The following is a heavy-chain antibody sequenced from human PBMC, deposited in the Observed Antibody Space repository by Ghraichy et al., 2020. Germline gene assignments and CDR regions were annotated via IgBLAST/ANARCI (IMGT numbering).Heavy chain of an antibody. Sequence: GGSLRLSCAASGFTFSNAWMSWVRQAPGKGLEWVGRIKSKTDGGTTDYAAPVKGRFTISRDDSKNTLYLQMSSLKTEDTALYYCTTVGVVVSMFDYWGQGTLVTVSS. CDR2: IKSKTDGGTT. CDR1: GFTFSNAW. J-gene: IGHJ4*02. D-gene: IGHD2-15*01. CDR3: TTVGVVVSMFDY. V-gene: IGHV3-15*01.